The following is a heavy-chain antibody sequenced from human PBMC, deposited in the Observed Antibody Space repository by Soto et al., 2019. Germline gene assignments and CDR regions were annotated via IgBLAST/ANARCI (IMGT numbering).Heavy chain of an antibody. CDR1: GGSFSGYY. J-gene: IGHJ6*02. CDR2: INHSGST. CDR3: ARSFRPSPYGSGRMGYYGMDV. Sequence: SETLSVTCAVYGGSFSGYYWSWIRQPPGKGLEWIGEINHSGSTNYNPSLKSRVTISVDTSKNQFSLKLSSVTAADTAVYYCARSFRPSPYGSGRMGYYGMDVWGEGTTVTASS. D-gene: IGHD3-10*01. V-gene: IGHV4-34*01.